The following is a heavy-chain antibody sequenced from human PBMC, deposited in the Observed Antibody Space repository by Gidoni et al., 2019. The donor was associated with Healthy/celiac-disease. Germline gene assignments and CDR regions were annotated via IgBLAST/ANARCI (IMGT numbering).Heavy chain of an antibody. Sequence: EVQLLESGGGLVQTGGSLILSCAASGFTFSSYAMSWVRQAPGKGLEWVSAMSGSGGSTQYADSVTGRFTISRDNSKNTLYLQMNSLRAEDTALYYCAKDKYSSGWYGWFDPWGQGTLVTVS. J-gene: IGHJ5*02. CDR3: AKDKYSSGWYGWFDP. CDR1: GFTFSSYA. D-gene: IGHD6-19*01. CDR2: MSGSGGST. V-gene: IGHV3-23*01.